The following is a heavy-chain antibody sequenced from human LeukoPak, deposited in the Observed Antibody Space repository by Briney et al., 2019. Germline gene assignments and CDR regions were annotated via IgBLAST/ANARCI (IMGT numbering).Heavy chain of an antibody. V-gene: IGHV3-23*01. D-gene: IGHD5-12*01. CDR1: GITLSDYG. CDR3: ARELIVATRAGFDY. Sequence: GGSLRLSCAVSGITLSDYGMSWVRQAPGKGLEWVAGISDSGGRTNYADSVKGRFTISRDNPKNTLYLQMNSLRAEDTAVYYCARELIVATRAGFDYWGQGTLVTVSS. J-gene: IGHJ4*02. CDR2: ISDSGGRT.